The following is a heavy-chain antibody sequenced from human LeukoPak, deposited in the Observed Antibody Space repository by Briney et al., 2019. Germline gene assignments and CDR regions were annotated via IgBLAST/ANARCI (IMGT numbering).Heavy chain of an antibody. CDR2: ISRSGSTI. V-gene: IGHV3-11*01. CDR1: Y. Sequence: YWGWIRQAPGKGLECVSYISRSGSTISYADSVKGRFTISRDNSKNTLYLQMNSLRAEDTAVYYCARDSDYYDSSGLLDYWGQGTLVTVSS. CDR3: ARDSDYYDSSGLLDY. J-gene: IGHJ4*02. D-gene: IGHD3-22*01.